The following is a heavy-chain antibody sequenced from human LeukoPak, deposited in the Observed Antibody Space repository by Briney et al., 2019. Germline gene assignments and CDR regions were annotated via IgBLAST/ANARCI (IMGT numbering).Heavy chain of an antibody. D-gene: IGHD3-16*01. Sequence: SETLSLTCTVSGGSISNYYWSWIRQPPGKGLEWIGYIHYSGSTNYNPSLKSRVTISIDTSKNQFSLKLSSVTAADTAVYYCARSHLVWFDPWGQGTLVTVSS. CDR2: IHYSGST. CDR3: ARSHLVWFDP. CDR1: GGSISNYY. V-gene: IGHV4-59*08. J-gene: IGHJ5*02.